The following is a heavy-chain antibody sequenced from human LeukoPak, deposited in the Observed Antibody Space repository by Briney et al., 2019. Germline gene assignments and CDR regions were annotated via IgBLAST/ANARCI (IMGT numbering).Heavy chain of an antibody. D-gene: IGHD3-10*01. V-gene: IGHV4-4*07. CDR2: IYTSGST. Sequence: SETLSLTCTVSGGSISSYYWSWIRQPAGKGLEWIGRIYTSGSTNYNPSLKSRVTMSVDTSKNQFSLKLSSVTAEDTAMYYCARPLMYYYGSETYYWFDRWGQGTLVTVSS. J-gene: IGHJ5*02. CDR1: GGSISSYY. CDR3: ARPLMYYYGSETYYWFDR.